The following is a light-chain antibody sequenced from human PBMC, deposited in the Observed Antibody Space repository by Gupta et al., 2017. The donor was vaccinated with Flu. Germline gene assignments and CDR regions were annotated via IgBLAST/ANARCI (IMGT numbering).Light chain of an antibody. CDR1: AVPKQY. CDR3: QSSDGSSTLWV. V-gene: IGLV3-25*02. Sequence: SYALTQPPSVPVSPGQQARISCSGNAVPKQYAYWYQQKPGEDPVLVIYKDTDRRSGVPGRLSCASSCATATLPTSSVQAEDDAGYYCQSSDGSSTLWVFGGGTRLTVL. CDR2: KDT. J-gene: IGLJ3*02.